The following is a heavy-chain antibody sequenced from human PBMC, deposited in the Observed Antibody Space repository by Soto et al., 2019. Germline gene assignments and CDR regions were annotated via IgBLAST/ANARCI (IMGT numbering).Heavy chain of an antibody. V-gene: IGHV4-34*01. D-gene: IGHD6-19*01. J-gene: IGHJ5*02. CDR1: GGSFSGYY. Sequence: QVQLQQWGAGLLKPSKTLSLTCAVYGGSFSGYYWSWIRQPLGKGLEWIGEVNHSGSTNYNPSLKSRVTISVDTSKNQFSLKLTSVTAADTGVYYCARVRRMGQWLTSGRNWFDPWGQGTLVTVSS. CDR3: ARVRRMGQWLTSGRNWFDP. CDR2: VNHSGST.